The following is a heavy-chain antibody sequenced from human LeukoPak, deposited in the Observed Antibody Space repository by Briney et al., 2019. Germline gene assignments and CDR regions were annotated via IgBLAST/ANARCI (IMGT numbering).Heavy chain of an antibody. CDR1: GYTFTGYY. D-gene: IGHD4/OR15-4a*01. CDR2: INPNSSDT. Sequence: VASVKVSCKASGYTFTGYYIHWVRQAPGQGLEWMGWINPNSSDTKYAQTFQGRVTMTRDTSISTAYMELSSLTSDDTAMYYCARDGAVSWFDTWGHGTLVSVSS. CDR3: ARDGAVSWFDT. J-gene: IGHJ5*01. V-gene: IGHV1-2*02.